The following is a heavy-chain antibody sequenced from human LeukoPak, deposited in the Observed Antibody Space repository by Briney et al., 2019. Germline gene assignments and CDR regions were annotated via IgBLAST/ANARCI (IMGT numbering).Heavy chain of an antibody. V-gene: IGHV3-7*03. CDR2: INQDGTEK. J-gene: IGHJ4*02. CDR1: GFTFSSYW. D-gene: IGHD6-13*01. CDR3: ARGPLIAAAGTW. Sequence: PGGSLRLSCAASGFTFSSYWMSWVRQAPGEGLEWVAKINQDGTEKAYVDSVRGRFTISRDNAKNSLFLQMNSLRAGDTAVYYCARGPLIAAAGTWWGQGTLDTVSS.